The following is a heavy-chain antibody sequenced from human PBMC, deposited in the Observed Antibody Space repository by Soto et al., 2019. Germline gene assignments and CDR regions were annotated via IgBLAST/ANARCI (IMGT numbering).Heavy chain of an antibody. J-gene: IGHJ5*01. CDR3: TRAFYDRSAYYLA. CDR1: GFTFSDSA. CDR2: IRTMANSYAT. D-gene: IGHD3-22*01. V-gene: IGHV3-73*01. Sequence: GGSLRLSCAASGFTFSDSAVHWVRQPSGKGLEWLGRIRTMANSYATAYAASMKGRFTISRDDSKNTAFLQMNSLNTEDTAVYFCTRAFYDRSAYYLAWGQEPWSPSPQ.